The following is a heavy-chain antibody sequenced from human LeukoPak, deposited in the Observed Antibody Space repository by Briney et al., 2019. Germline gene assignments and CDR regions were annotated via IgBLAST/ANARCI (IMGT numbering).Heavy chain of an antibody. CDR1: GFTFSSYA. D-gene: IGHD6-19*01. CDR3: ARCGSVWYYFDY. Sequence: PGGSLRLSCAVSGFTFSSYAMSWVRQAPGKGLEWVSGISGRGGSTYYADSVMGRFTISRDNSKNTLFLQMNSLRGEDTAVYYCARCGSVWYYFDYWGQGTLVTVSS. J-gene: IGHJ4*02. V-gene: IGHV3-23*01. CDR2: ISGRGGST.